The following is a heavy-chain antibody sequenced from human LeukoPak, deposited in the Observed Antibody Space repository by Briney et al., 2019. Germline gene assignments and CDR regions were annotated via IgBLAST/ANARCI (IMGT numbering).Heavy chain of an antibody. CDR3: ARVGRLLEQLDY. CDR1: GFTVSSNY. V-gene: IGHV3-66*01. CDR2: IYSGGST. Sequence: GGSLRLSCAASGFTVSSNYMSWVRQAPGNWLECVSVIYSGGSTYYADSVKGRFTISRDNSKNTLYLQMNSLRAEDTAVYYCARVGRLLEQLDYWGQGTLVSVSS. D-gene: IGHD3-3*01. J-gene: IGHJ4*02.